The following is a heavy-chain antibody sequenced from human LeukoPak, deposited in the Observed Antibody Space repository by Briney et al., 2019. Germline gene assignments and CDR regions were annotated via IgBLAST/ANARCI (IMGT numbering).Heavy chain of an antibody. J-gene: IGHJ4*02. CDR1: GFTFSSYD. CDR2: IGTSGDT. V-gene: IGHV3-13*04. D-gene: IGHD5-24*01. CDR3: ARGSRTIELGDDY. Sequence: PGGSLRLSCAASGFTFSSYDMHWVRQATGKGLEWVSVIGTSGDTYYAGSVKGRFTISRDNAKNSLYLKMNSLRAEDTAVYYCARGSRTIELGDDYWGQGTLVTVSS.